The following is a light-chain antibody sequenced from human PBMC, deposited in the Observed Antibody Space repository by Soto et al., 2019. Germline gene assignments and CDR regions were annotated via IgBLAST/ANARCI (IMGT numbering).Light chain of an antibody. Sequence: EIVLTQSPATLSLSPGERATLSCRSSQRVSSYLAWYQQKPGQAPRLLIYDASNRATGIPARFSGSGSGTDFTLTHSSLEPEDFAVYYCQQRSNWPGYPFCQGTQREIK. V-gene: IGKV3-11*01. J-gene: IGKJ2*01. CDR3: QQRSNWPGYP. CDR2: DAS. CDR1: QRVSSY.